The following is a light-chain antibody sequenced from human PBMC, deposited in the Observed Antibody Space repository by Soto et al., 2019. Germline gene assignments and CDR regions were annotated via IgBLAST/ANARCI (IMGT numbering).Light chain of an antibody. V-gene: IGKV3-15*01. CDR3: QQYNNWPLT. CDR2: GAS. CDR1: QSISNN. J-gene: IGKJ1*01. Sequence: EIVMTQSPVTLSASPGERATLSCRASQSISNNLAWYQQKPGQAPRLLIYGASTRATGIPARFSGSESGTEFTLAISSLQSEDFAVYSCQQYNNWPLTLGQGTKVEIK.